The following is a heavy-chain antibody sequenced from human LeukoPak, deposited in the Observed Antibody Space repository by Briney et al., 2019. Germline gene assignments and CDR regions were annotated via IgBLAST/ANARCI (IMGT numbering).Heavy chain of an antibody. V-gene: IGHV4-34*01. J-gene: IGHJ5*02. CDR1: GGSFSGYY. D-gene: IGHD5-18*01. CDR3: ARGPTSDTAMVRNWFDP. CDR2: INHSGST. Sequence: SETLSLTCAVYGGSFSGYYWSWIRQPPGKGLEWIGEINHSGSTNYNPSLKSRVTISVDTSKNQFSLKLSSVTAADTAVYYCARGPTSDTAMVRNWFDPWGQGTLVTVSS.